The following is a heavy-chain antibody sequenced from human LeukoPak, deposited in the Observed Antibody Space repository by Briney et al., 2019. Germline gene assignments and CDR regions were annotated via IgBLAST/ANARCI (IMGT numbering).Heavy chain of an antibody. J-gene: IGHJ4*02. CDR2: ISYDGINK. D-gene: IGHD3-22*01. CDR3: AKPYDSSGY. CDR1: GFTFSNYD. V-gene: IGHV3-30*18. Sequence: GGSLRLSCAASGFTFSNYDMHWVRQAPGEGLEWVAVISYDGINKYYADSVKGRFTISRDNSKNTLYLQINSLRAEDTAVYYCAKPYDSSGYWGQGTLVTVSS.